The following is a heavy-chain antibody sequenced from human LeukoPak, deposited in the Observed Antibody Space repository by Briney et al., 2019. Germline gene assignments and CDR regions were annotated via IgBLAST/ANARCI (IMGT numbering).Heavy chain of an antibody. D-gene: IGHD2-2*01. Sequence: GGSLRLSCAASGFTFSSYAMHWVRQAPGKGLEYVSAISSNGGSTYYANSVKGRFTISRDNSKNTLYLQMGSLRAEDMAVYYCARVEGSSTITSLGAFDIWGQGTMVTVSS. V-gene: IGHV3-64*01. J-gene: IGHJ3*02. CDR2: ISSNGGST. CDR3: ARVEGSSTITSLGAFDI. CDR1: GFTFSSYA.